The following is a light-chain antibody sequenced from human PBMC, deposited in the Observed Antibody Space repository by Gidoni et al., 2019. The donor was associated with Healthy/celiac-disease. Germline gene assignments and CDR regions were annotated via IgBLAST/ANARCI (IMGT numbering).Light chain of an antibody. CDR2: SNN. V-gene: IGLV1-44*01. CDR3: AAWDDSLNVLV. Sequence: QSVLTQPPSASGTHGQRVTISCSGSSSNIGSNTVNWYQPLPGTAPKLLIYSNNQRPSGVPDRFSGSKSGTSASLAISGLQSEDEADYYCAAWDDSLNVLVFGGGTKLTVL. CDR1: SSNIGSNT. J-gene: IGLJ2*01.